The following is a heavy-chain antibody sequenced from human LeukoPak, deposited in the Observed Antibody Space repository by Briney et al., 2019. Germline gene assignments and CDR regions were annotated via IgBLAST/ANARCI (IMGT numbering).Heavy chain of an antibody. CDR1: GGSISSYY. J-gene: IGHJ4*02. Sequence: SETLSLTCTVSGGSISSYYWSWIRQPPGKGLEWIGRIYTSGSTNYNPSLKSRVTMSVDTSKNQFSLKLSSVTAADTAVYYCAGSIYDYVWGSYRYDLDYWGQGTLVTVSS. CDR3: AGSIYDYVWGSYRYDLDY. V-gene: IGHV4-4*07. CDR2: IYTSGST. D-gene: IGHD3-16*02.